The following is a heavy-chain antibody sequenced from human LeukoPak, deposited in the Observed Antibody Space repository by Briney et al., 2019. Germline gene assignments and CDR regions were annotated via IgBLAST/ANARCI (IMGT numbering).Heavy chain of an antibody. CDR3: ARDEYYGSSGSDAFDI. D-gene: IGHD3-22*01. V-gene: IGHV3-30-3*01. CDR1: GFNLGSYA. CDR2: ISDDGNDK. J-gene: IGHJ3*02. Sequence: PGRSLRLSCAASGFNLGSYAMHWVRQAPGEGLEWVAVISDDGNDKYHADSVKGRFTISRDNSKNTLYLQMNSLRVEDTAVYYCARDEYYGSSGSDAFDIWGQGTMVTVSS.